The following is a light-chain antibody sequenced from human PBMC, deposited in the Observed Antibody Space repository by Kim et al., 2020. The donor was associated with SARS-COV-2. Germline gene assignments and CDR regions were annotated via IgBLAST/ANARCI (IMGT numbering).Light chain of an antibody. V-gene: IGKV1-5*03. Sequence: GSVGDRVTIPCRASQYISSWLAWYQQKPGKAPKLLIYKASTLESGVPSRFSGSESGTEFTLTISSLQPDDFATYYCQQYDSFSWTFGQGTKVDIK. J-gene: IGKJ1*01. CDR2: KAS. CDR3: QQYDSFSWT. CDR1: QYISSW.